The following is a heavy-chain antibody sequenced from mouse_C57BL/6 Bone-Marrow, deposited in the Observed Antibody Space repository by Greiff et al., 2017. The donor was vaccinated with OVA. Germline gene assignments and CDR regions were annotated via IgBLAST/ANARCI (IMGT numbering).Heavy chain of an antibody. CDR1: GFTFSSYA. CDR3: TRGEGYYAMDY. CDR2: ISSGGDYI. J-gene: IGHJ4*01. V-gene: IGHV5-9-1*02. Sequence: EVQVVESGEGLVKPGGSLKLSCAASGFTFSSYAMSWVRQTPEKRLEWVAYISSGGDYIYYADTVKGRFTISRDNARNTLYLQMSSLKSEDTAMYYCTRGEGYYAMDYWGQGTSGTVSS.